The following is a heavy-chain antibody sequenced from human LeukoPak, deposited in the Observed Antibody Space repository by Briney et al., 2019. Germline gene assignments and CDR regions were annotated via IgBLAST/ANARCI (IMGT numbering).Heavy chain of an antibody. J-gene: IGHJ4*02. D-gene: IGHD3-9*01. CDR3: AKDAVLRYLDWLPLDY. Sequence: GGSLRLSCAASGFTFSSYAMSWVRQAPGKGLEWVSAISGSGGSTYYADSVKGRFTISRDNSKNTLYLQMNSLRAEDTAVYYCAKDAVLRYLDWLPLDYWGQGTLVTVSS. V-gene: IGHV3-23*01. CDR1: GFTFSSYA. CDR2: ISGSGGST.